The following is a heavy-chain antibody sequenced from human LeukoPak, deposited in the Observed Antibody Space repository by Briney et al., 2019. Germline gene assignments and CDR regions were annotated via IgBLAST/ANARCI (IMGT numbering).Heavy chain of an antibody. D-gene: IGHD6-13*01. Sequence: PGGSLRLSCLASGFTVSSTYMSWVRQAPGKGLEWVSVTYSGGSTYYADSVKGRCTISRDNSKNTLYLQMNSLRGEDTAVYYCARIPEPWGSSWYYPDDAFDIWGQGTMVTVSS. CDR1: GFTVSSTY. V-gene: IGHV3-66*01. J-gene: IGHJ3*02. CDR3: ARIPEPWGSSWYYPDDAFDI. CDR2: TYSGGST.